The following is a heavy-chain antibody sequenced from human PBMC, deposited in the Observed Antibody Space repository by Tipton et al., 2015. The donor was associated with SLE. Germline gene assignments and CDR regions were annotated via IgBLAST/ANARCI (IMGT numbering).Heavy chain of an antibody. D-gene: IGHD4-17*01. J-gene: IGHJ4*02. CDR2: ASGSGCHT. Sequence: SLRLSCAASGFTFSSYAMSWVRLAPGKGLEWVSAASGSGCHTYYADSVKGRFTISRDNSKNSLVLQMNSLRAEDTAVYYCARGDYGDFGRGFDYWGQGTLVTVSS. CDR3: ARGDYGDFGRGFDY. CDR1: GFTFSSYA. V-gene: IGHV3-23*01.